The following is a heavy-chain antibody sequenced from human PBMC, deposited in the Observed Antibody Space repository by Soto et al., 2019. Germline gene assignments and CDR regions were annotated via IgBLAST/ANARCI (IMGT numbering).Heavy chain of an antibody. Sequence: PGESLKISCNSSGYTFSVYLIGWGRQMPGKGVEWMGNIYTDDSDTSNNPSFDGRGTVSADKSSNTAYLQWSSVKASDTAIYYCVRQLGNSAMLIISSWGQGTPVTVSS. CDR2: IYTDDSDT. CDR3: VRQLGNSAMLIISS. CDR1: GYTFSVYL. J-gene: IGHJ5*02. D-gene: IGHD3-16*01. V-gene: IGHV5-51*01.